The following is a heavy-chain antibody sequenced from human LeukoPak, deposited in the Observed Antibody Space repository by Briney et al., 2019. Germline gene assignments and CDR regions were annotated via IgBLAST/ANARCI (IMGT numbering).Heavy chain of an antibody. CDR3: ARVWSDSSSWYVGYYFDY. J-gene: IGHJ4*02. CDR2: FDPEDGET. V-gene: IGHV1-24*01. D-gene: IGHD6-13*01. CDR1: GYTLTELS. Sequence: ASVKVSCKVSGYTLTELSMHWVRQAPGKGLEWMGGFDPEDGETIYAQKFQGRVTMTEDTSTDTAYMELRSLRSDDTAVYYCARVWSDSSSWYVGYYFDYWGQGTLVTVSS.